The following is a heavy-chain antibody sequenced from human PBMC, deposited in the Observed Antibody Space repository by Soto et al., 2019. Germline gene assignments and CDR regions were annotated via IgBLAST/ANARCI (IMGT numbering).Heavy chain of an antibody. J-gene: IGHJ3*02. CDR1: GFTFSSYS. Sequence: PGGSLRLSCAASGFTFSSYSMNWVRQAPRKGLEWVSSISSSSSYIYYADSVKGRFTISRDNAKNSLYLQMNSLRAEDTAVYYCARDGGSSYDFWSGYDAFDIWGQGTMVTVSS. CDR3: ARDGGSSYDFWSGYDAFDI. V-gene: IGHV3-21*01. D-gene: IGHD3-3*01. CDR2: ISSSSSYI.